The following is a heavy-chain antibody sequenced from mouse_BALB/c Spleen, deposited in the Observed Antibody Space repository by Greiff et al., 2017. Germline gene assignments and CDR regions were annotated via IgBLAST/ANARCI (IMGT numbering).Heavy chain of an antibody. CDR1: GFSLTSYD. V-gene: IGHV2-9-2*01. CDR2: IWTGGGT. J-gene: IGHJ4*01. Sequence: VKLMESGPGLVAPSQSLSITCTVSGFSLTSYDISWIRQPPGKGLEWLGVIWTGGGTNYNSAFMSRLSISKDNSKSQVFLKMNSLQTDDTAIYYCVGAMDYWGQGTSVTVSS. CDR3: VGAMDY.